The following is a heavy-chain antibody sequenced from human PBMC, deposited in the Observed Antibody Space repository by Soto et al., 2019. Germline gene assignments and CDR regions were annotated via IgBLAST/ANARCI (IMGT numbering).Heavy chain of an antibody. CDR1: GFTFNTFA. CDR2: ISISGDRR. Sequence: LRLSCAASGFTFNTFAMSWIRQAPGKGLEWVSHISISGDRRDYADSVRGRFTISRDNSKYVLFLQKNSLRADDTATYYCAKDPPSPWTADWVDPWGKGTLVTVSS. V-gene: IGHV3-23*01. J-gene: IGHJ5*02. D-gene: IGHD5-12*01. CDR3: AKDPPSPWTADWVDP.